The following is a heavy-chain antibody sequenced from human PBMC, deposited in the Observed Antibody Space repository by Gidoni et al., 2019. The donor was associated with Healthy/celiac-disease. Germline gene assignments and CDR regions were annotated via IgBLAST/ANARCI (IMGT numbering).Heavy chain of an antibody. CDR2: INSEGGST. J-gene: IGHJ4*02. V-gene: IGHV3-74*01. D-gene: IGHD3-22*01. Sequence: EVQLVQSGGGLVQPAGSLRLSCAASGFTFSSSWMHCVRQAPGKGMGWVSRINSEGGSTSYGDSGKGRFTISRDNGKNRRYLQMNSLRAEDTAVYYWAREHGGSAYYYYDSSGYDYWGQGTLVTVSS. CDR3: AREHGGSAYYYYDSSGYDY. CDR1: GFTFSSSW.